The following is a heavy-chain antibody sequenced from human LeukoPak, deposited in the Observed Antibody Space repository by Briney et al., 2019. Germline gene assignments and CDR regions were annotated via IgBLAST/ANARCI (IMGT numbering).Heavy chain of an antibody. CDR1: GGSISSGGYY. J-gene: IGHJ2*01. V-gene: IGHV4-31*03. D-gene: IGHD3-22*01. CDR2: IYYSGST. CDR3: ARGRRGIVVVTDWYFDL. Sequence: RTSETLSLTCTVSGGSISSGGYYWSWIRQHPGKGLEWIGYIYYSGSTYYNPSLKSRVTISVDTSKNQFSLKLSSVTAADTAVYYCARGRRGIVVVTDWYFDLWGRGTLVTVSS.